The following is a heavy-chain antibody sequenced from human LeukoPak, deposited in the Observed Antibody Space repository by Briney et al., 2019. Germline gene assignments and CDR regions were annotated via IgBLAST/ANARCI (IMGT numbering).Heavy chain of an antibody. V-gene: IGHV4-38-2*02. Sequence: KPSETLSLTCTVSGYSISSGYYWGWIRQPPGKGLEWIVSIYHSGSTFYNPSLKSRVTISVDTSKNQFSLKLSSVTAADTAVYYCARVKRGAGDFFDYWGQGTLVTVSS. CDR3: ARVKRGAGDFFDY. J-gene: IGHJ4*02. D-gene: IGHD7-27*01. CDR1: GYSISSGYY. CDR2: IYHSGST.